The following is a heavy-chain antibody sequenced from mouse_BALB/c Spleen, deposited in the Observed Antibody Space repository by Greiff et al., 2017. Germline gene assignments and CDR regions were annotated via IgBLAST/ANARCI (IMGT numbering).Heavy chain of an antibody. J-gene: IGHJ4*01. Sequence: EVQLQESGAELVKPGASVKLSCTASGFNIKDTYMHWVKQRPEQGLEWIGRIDPANGNTKYDPKFQGKATITADTSSNTAYLQLSSLTSEDTAVYYCAPLYYGYGAMDYWGQGTSVTVSS. CDR2: IDPANGNT. V-gene: IGHV14-3*02. CDR1: GFNIKDTY. CDR3: APLYYGYGAMDY. D-gene: IGHD1-2*01.